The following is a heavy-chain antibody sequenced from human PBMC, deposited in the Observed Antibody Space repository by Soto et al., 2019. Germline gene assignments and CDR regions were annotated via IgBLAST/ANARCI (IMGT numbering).Heavy chain of an antibody. CDR3: ARDPSEGRVGNWFES. CDR2: ISSSTSYV. D-gene: IGHD2-2*01. Sequence: GGSLRLSCVASGFTFSRYGMNWLRQAPGKGLEWVASISSSTSYVYYADSVKGRFSTSRDNAKNILYLEMYALRTEDTAVYYCARDPSEGRVGNWFESWGQGTLVTSP. J-gene: IGHJ5*01. V-gene: IGHV3-21*06. CDR1: GFTFSRYG.